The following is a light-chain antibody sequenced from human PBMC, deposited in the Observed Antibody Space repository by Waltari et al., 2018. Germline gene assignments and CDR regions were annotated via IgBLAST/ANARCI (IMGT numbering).Light chain of an antibody. CDR2: RSD. CDR3: AAWDDSLNGRWV. Sequence: QSVLTQPPSVSGTPGQRVTISCSGSASKLGNNLVNWYQQFPGKAPKLLISRSDQRPSGAPDRFSGSKSGTSASLAISGLQSEDEADYYCAAWDDSLNGRWVFGGGTKVTVL. CDR1: ASKLGNNL. V-gene: IGLV1-44*01. J-gene: IGLJ3*02.